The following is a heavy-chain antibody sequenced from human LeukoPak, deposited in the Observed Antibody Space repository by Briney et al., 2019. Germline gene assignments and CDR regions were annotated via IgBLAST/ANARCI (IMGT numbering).Heavy chain of an antibody. CDR2: INHSGST. J-gene: IGHJ4*02. Sequence: PSETLSLTCAVYGGSFSGYYWSWIRQPPGKGLEWIGEINHSGSTNYNPSLKSRVTISVDTSKNQFSLKLSSVTAADTAVYYCARGLSRTPPGGYWGQGTLVTVSS. CDR1: GGSFSGYY. CDR3: ARGLSRTPPGGY. V-gene: IGHV4-34*01. D-gene: IGHD2-2*01.